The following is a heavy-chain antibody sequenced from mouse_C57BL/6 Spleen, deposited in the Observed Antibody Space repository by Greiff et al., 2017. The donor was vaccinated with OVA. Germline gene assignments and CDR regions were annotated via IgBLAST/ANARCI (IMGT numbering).Heavy chain of an antibody. CDR1: GYAFSSSW. D-gene: IGHD1-1*01. V-gene: IGHV1-82*01. J-gene: IGHJ1*03. Sequence: VKLVESGPELVKPGASVKISCKASGYAFSSSWMNWVKQRPGKGLEWIGRIYPGDGDTNYNGKFKGKATLTADKSSSTAYMRLSSLTSEDSAVYFCARSITTVVARYFDVWGTGTTVTVSS. CDR3: ARSITTVVARYFDV. CDR2: IYPGDGDT.